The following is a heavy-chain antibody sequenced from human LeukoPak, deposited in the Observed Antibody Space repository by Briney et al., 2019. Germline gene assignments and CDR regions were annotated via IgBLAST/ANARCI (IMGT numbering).Heavy chain of an antibody. CDR1: GFTFDDYA. Sequence: GSLRLSCAASGFTFDDYAMHWVRQAPGKGPEWVSLISWDGGRTYYADSVKGRFTISRDNSKNSLYLQMNSLRAEDSALYYCAKDKFDGSGSYYFDYWGQGTLVTVSS. V-gene: IGHV3-43D*03. CDR2: ISWDGGRT. CDR3: AKDKFDGSGSYYFDY. J-gene: IGHJ4*02. D-gene: IGHD3-10*01.